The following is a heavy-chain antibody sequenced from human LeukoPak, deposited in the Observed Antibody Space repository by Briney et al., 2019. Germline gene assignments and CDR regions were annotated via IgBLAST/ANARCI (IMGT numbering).Heavy chain of an antibody. CDR2: IIPIFGTA. J-gene: IGHJ3*02. CDR1: GGTFSSYA. V-gene: IGHV1-69*05. D-gene: IGHD4-17*01. Sequence: SVKVSCKASGGTFSSYAISWVRQAPGQGLEWMGRIIPIFGTANYAQKFQGRVTITTDESTSTAYMELSSLRSEDTAVYYCARDGEMDYGDYGGAFDIWDQGTMVTVSS. CDR3: ARDGEMDYGDYGGAFDI.